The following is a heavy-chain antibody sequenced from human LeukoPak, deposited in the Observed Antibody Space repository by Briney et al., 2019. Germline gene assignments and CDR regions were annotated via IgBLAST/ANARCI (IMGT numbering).Heavy chain of an antibody. J-gene: IGHJ6*03. CDR3: ARDPYSGRYGDYYYYYKDV. V-gene: IGHV3-21*01. CDR2: ITSSSSYI. Sequence: PGGSLRLSCAASGFTFSSYNMNWVRQAPGKGLEWVSSITSSSSYIYYADSVKGRFTISRDNAKNSLYLQINSLRAEDTAGYYCARDPYSGRYGDYYYYYKDVWGKGTTVTISS. D-gene: IGHD1-26*01. CDR1: GFTFSSYN.